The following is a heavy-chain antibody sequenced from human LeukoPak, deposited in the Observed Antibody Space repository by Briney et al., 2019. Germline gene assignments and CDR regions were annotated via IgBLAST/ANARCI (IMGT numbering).Heavy chain of an antibody. J-gene: IGHJ4*02. CDR3: ARSFVYYDSLDC. D-gene: IGHD3-22*01. CDR1: GFTFSGYW. V-gene: IGHV3-7*01. Sequence: PGGSLRLSCAASGFTFSGYWMSWVRQAPGKGLEWVANIKQDGSEKYYVDSVKGRFTISRDNAKNSLYLQMNSLRAEDTAVYYCARSFVYYDSLDCWGQGTLVTVSS. CDR2: IKQDGSEK.